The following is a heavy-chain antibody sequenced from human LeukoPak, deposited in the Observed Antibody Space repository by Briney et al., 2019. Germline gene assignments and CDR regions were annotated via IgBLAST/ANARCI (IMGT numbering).Heavy chain of an antibody. CDR2: VYYSGSA. Sequence: SETLSLTCTISDGSISTYYWSWIRQPPGKGLEWIGYVYYSGSADYNPSLRSRVTLSVDTSKNQFSLTLASVTAADTAMYYCATTTIGSSSSYYFDYWGRGTLVTVSS. J-gene: IGHJ4*02. CDR1: DGSISTYY. CDR3: ATTTIGSSSSYYFDY. D-gene: IGHD6-6*01. V-gene: IGHV4-59*03.